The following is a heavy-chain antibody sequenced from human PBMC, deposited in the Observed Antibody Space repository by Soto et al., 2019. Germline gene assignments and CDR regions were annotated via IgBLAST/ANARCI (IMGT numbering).Heavy chain of an antibody. Sequence: SETLSLTCTVSGASVSRGHYYCTWIRQPPGKGLEWIGYFYSTGSTDYNPSLKSRVTISLDTSKNQFFLNLTSVAAADTAVYHGGREGGETWDYEASWGQGTPVNVSS. V-gene: IGHV4-61*01. CDR3: GREGGETWDYEAS. D-gene: IGHD1-7*01. CDR1: GASVSRGHYY. J-gene: IGHJ5*02. CDR2: FYSTGST.